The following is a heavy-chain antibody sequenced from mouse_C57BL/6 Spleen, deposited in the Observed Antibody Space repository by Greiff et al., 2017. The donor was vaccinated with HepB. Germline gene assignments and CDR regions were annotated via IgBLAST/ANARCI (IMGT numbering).Heavy chain of an antibody. CDR3: ARGNDYDGAPFAY. Sequence: QVQLQQPGAELVMPGASVKLSCKASGYTFTSYWMHWVKQRPGQGLEWIGEIDPSDSYTNYNQKFQGKSTLTVDKSSSTAYMQLSSLTSEDSAVYYCARGNDYDGAPFAYWGQGTLVTVSA. CDR1: GYTFTSYW. J-gene: IGHJ3*01. CDR2: IDPSDSYT. D-gene: IGHD2-4*01. V-gene: IGHV1-69*01.